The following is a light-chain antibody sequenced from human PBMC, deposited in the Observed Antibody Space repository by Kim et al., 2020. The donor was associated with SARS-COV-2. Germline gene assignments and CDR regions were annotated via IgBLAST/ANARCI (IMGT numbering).Light chain of an antibody. CDR2: AAS. V-gene: IGKV1-39*01. CDR3: QQSYSALGGFT. CDR1: QSISTY. J-gene: IGKJ4*01. Sequence: IGDRVTVTCRASQSISTYLNWYQQKPGKAPNLLIYAASNLQSGVPSRFSGSGSGTDFTLTINSLQAEDFATYYCQQSYSALGGFTFGGGTKVDIK.